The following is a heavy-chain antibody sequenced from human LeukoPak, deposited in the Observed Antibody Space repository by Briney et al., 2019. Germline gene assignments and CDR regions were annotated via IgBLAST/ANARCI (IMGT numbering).Heavy chain of an antibody. D-gene: IGHD6-13*01. J-gene: IGHJ5*02. CDR3: AREGQAAGNWFTSNWFDP. V-gene: IGHV4-31*03. CDR1: GGSISSGGYY. Sequence: TLSLTCTVSGGSISSGGYYWSWIRQHPGKGLEWIGYIYYSGSTYYNPSLKSRVTISVDTSKNQFSLKLSSVTAADTAVYYCAREGQAAGNWFTSNWFDPWGQGTLVTVSS. CDR2: IYYSGST.